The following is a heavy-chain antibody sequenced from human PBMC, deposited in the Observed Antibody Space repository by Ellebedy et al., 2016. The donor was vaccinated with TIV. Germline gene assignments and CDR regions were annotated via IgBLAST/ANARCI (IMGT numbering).Heavy chain of an antibody. CDR3: ARHGRGYDLLTGYYPTDYFDY. Sequence: MPSETLSLTCTVSGGSIKSGSSYWAWIRQAPGKGREWIGSVFNTGSTYYSPSLESRVTISVDTSKNQFSLQLSSVTAADTAVYYCARHGRGYDLLTGYYPTDYFDYWGQGTLVTVSS. V-gene: IGHV4-39*01. CDR2: VFNTGST. D-gene: IGHD3-9*01. J-gene: IGHJ4*02. CDR1: GGSIKSGSSY.